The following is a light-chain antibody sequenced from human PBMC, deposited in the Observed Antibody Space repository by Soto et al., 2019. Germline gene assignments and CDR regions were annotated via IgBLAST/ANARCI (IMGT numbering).Light chain of an antibody. CDR1: SSNIGNNY. CDR2: DNN. Sequence: QSVLTQPPSVSAAPGQKVTISCSGSSSNIGNNYVSWYQQLPGTAPKLLIYDNNKRPSGIPDRFSGSKSGTSATLGITGLQTGDEADYYCGTWDSSLSAGQIGEGTKLTVL. J-gene: IGLJ2*01. V-gene: IGLV1-51*01. CDR3: GTWDSSLSAGQ.